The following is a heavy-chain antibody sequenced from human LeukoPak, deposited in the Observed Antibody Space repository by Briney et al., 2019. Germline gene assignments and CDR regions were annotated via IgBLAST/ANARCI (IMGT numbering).Heavy chain of an antibody. CDR2: IYYSGST. V-gene: IGHV4-39*01. CDR3: ARQTGTVTTFYYYYYMDV. D-gene: IGHD4-11*01. J-gene: IGHJ6*03. CDR1: GGSIRSSSYY. Sequence: SETLSLTCTVSGGSIRSSSYYWGWIRQPPGKGLEWIGSIYYSGSTYYNPSLKSRVTISVDTSKNQFSLKLSSVTAADTAVYYCARQTGTVTTFYYYYYMDVWGKGTTVTVSS.